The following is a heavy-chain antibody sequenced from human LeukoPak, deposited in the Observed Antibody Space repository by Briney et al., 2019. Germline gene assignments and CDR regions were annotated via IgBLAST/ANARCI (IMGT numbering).Heavy chain of an antibody. CDR3: ARLGITMVRGVISYYYYYYMDV. CDR2: INHSGST. D-gene: IGHD3-10*01. CDR1: GGSFSGYY. V-gene: IGHV4-34*01. Sequence: SETLSLTCAVYGGSFSGYYWSWIRQPPGKGLEWIGEINHSGSTNYNPSLKSRVTISVDTSKNQFSLKLSSVTAADTAVYYCARLGITMVRGVISYYYYYYMDVWGKGTTVTVSS. J-gene: IGHJ6*03.